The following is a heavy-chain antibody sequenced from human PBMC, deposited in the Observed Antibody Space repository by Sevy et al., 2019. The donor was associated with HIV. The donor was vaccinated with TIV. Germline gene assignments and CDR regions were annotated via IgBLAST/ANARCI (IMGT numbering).Heavy chain of an antibody. CDR1: GFTFSGYG. V-gene: IGHV3-33*01. Sequence: GGSLRLSCAASGFTFSGYGMHWVRQAPGKGLEWVAVIWYDGNNKEYADSVKGRFTISRDNSKNTLYLQMNSRRADDTVVYYCAREQIAVAGIRYYFDSWGQGTLVTVSS. J-gene: IGHJ4*02. CDR2: IWYDGNNK. CDR3: AREQIAVAGIRYYFDS. D-gene: IGHD6-19*01.